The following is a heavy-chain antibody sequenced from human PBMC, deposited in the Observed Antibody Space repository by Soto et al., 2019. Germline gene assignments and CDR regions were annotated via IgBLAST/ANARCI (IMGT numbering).Heavy chain of an antibody. Sequence: SVKVSCKASGYTFTSRYLHWVRQAPGQALEWMGWITPFNGNTNYARKFQGRVTITADESTSTAYMELSSLRSEDTAVYYFARDPIYPRQGYNWFDPWGQGTLVTVSS. CDR2: ITPFNGNT. CDR3: ARDPIYPRQGYNWFDP. V-gene: IGHV1-45*02. CDR1: GYTFTSRY. J-gene: IGHJ5*02.